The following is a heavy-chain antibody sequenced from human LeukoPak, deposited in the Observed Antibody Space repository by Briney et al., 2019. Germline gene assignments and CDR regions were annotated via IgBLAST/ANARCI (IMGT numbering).Heavy chain of an antibody. V-gene: IGHV4-34*01. J-gene: IGHJ6*02. CDR3: ARARIANYYDSSGYYYVNYYYGMDV. CDR1: GGSFSGYY. Sequence: PSETLSLTCAVYGGSFSGYYWSWIRRPPGKGLEWIGEINHSGSTNYNPSLKSRVTISVDTSKNQFSLKLSSVTAADTAVYYCARARIANYYDSSGYYYVNYYYGMDVWGQGTTVTVSS. D-gene: IGHD3-22*01. CDR2: INHSGST.